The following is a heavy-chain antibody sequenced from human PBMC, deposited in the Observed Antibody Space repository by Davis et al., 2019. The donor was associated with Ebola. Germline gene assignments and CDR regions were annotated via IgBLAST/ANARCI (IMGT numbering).Heavy chain of an antibody. D-gene: IGHD6-19*01. V-gene: IGHV4-30-2*01. CDR2: IYHTGST. CDR3: ATLAGAGF. Sequence: MPSETLSLTCAVSGGSISSGGYSWSWIRQPPGKGLEWIGYIYHTGSTYYSPSLKSRVTISIDTSKNQFSLRLNSVTAADTAVYYCATLAGAGFWGQGTLVTVSS. J-gene: IGHJ4*02. CDR1: GGSISSGGYS.